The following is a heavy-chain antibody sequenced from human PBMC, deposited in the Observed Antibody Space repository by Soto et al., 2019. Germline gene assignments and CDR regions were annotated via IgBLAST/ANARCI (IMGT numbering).Heavy chain of an antibody. CDR1: GYTFTSYG. CDR2: ISAYNGNT. V-gene: IGHV1-18*01. Sequence: ASVKVSCKASGYTFTSYGISWVRQAPGQGLEWMGWISAYNGNTNYAQKLQGRVTMTTDTSTSTAYMELRSLRSDDTAVYYCARNEEDTIFGVVTDYWGQGTLVTVSS. CDR3: ARNEEDTIFGVVTDY. D-gene: IGHD3-3*01. J-gene: IGHJ4*02.